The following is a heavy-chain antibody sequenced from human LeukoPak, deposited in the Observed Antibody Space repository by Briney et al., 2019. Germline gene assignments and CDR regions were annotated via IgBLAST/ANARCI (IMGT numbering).Heavy chain of an antibody. D-gene: IGHD3-10*01. J-gene: IGHJ3*02. CDR3: ARRYPRFGAFDI. CDR2: IYYSGST. V-gene: IGHV4-59*08. Sequence: PSETLSLTCTVSGGSISSYYWSWIRQPPGKGLEWIGYIYYSGSTNYNPSLKSRVTISVDTSKNQFSLELSSVTAADTAVYYCARRYPRFGAFDIWGQGTMVTVSS. CDR1: GGSISSYY.